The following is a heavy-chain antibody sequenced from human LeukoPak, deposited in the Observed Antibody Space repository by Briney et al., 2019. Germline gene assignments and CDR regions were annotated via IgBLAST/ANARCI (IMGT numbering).Heavy chain of an antibody. CDR1: GYTFTSYY. CDR3: ARAHYYYDSSGYYPNFDY. D-gene: IGHD3-22*01. CDR2: INPSGGST. J-gene: IGHJ4*02. V-gene: IGHV1-46*01. Sequence: ASVKVSCKASGYTFTSYYMHWVRQAPGQGLEWMGIINPSGGSTSYAQKFQGRVTMTRDTSTSTVYMELSSLRSEDTAVYYCARAHYYYDSSGYYPNFDYWGQGTLVTVSS.